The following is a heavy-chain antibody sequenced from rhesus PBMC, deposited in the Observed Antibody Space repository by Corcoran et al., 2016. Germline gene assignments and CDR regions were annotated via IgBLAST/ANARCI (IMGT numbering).Heavy chain of an antibody. Sequence: QLQLQESGPGLVKPSETLSVTCAVSGGSISSSYWSWIRQAPGKGLEWIGYVEGSGSSTNYHPSLKRRFTVSVDTSKNQRSLKLSSVTAADTAVYYWASSIAAAGLFDYWGQGVLVTVSS. CDR1: GGSISSSY. D-gene: IGHD6-25*01. CDR2: VEGSGSST. V-gene: IGHV4-169*02. J-gene: IGHJ4*01. CDR3: ASSIAAAGLFDY.